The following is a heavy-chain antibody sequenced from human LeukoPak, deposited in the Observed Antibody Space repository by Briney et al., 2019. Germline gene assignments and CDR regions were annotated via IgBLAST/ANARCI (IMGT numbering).Heavy chain of an antibody. J-gene: IGHJ4*02. CDR2: ISGSGGST. CDR1: GFTFSSYG. CDR3: AKDSYSIGWSTSPFDY. V-gene: IGHV3-23*01. D-gene: IGHD6-19*01. Sequence: GGSLRLSCAASGFTFSSYGMSWVRQAPGKGLEWVSAISGSGGSTYYADSVKGRFTISRDNSKNTLYLQMNSLRAEDTAVYYCAKDSYSIGWSTSPFDYWGQGTLVTVSS.